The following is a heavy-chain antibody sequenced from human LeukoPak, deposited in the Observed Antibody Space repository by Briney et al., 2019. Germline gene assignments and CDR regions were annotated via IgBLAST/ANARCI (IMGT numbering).Heavy chain of an antibody. J-gene: IGHJ6*03. CDR2: IYSGGST. Sequence: QPGGSLRLSCAASGFTVSSNYMSWVRQAPGKGLEWVSVIYSGGSTYYADSVKGRFTISRDNSKNTLYLQMNSLRAEDKAVYYCAGGSYDSSGYYYYYYYYMDVWGKGTTVTVSS. D-gene: IGHD3-22*01. CDR3: AGGSYDSSGYYYYYYYYMDV. CDR1: GFTVSSNY. V-gene: IGHV3-53*01.